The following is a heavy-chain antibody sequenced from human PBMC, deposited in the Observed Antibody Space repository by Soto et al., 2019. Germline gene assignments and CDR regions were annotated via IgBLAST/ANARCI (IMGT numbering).Heavy chain of an antibody. D-gene: IGHD2-15*01. J-gene: IGHJ6*04. V-gene: IGHV3-66*01. CDR2: IQSGGTT. CDR3: ARDDVLCAGGRCYGIPSDV. CDR1: GFTVSSKY. Sequence: PGGSLRLSCAASGFTVSSKYMTWVRQAPGKGLEWVSLIQSGGTTYYADSVKGRFTISRDTSENTLHLQMDSLRVEDTAVYYCARDDVLCAGGRCYGIPSDVWGKGTTVTVSS.